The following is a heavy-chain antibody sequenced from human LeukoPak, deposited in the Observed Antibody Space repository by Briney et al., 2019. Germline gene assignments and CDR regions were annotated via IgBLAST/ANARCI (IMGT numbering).Heavy chain of an antibody. D-gene: IGHD5-12*01. CDR2: ISYDGSNK. J-gene: IGHJ4*02. Sequence: GGSLRLSCAASGFTFSSYAMHWVRQAPGKGLEWVAVISYDGSNKYYADSVKGRFTISRDNSKNTLYLQMNSLRAEDTAVYYCANEVVATILLSGWIYFDYWGQGTLVTVSS. CDR1: GFTFSSYA. V-gene: IGHV3-30*04. CDR3: ANEVVATILLSGWIYFDY.